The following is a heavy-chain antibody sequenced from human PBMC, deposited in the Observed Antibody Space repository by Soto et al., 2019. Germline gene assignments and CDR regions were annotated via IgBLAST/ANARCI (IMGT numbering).Heavy chain of an antibody. Sequence: QVQLQQWGAGLLKPSETLSLTCAVYGGSFSGYYWNWIRQPPGKGLEWIGEINHSGSTNYNPSLKSRVSISADTSKKQFSLRLRSVTAADTAEYYCARFGSVVTIFDFWGQGTLVTVSS. V-gene: IGHV4-34*01. D-gene: IGHD2-15*01. CDR3: ARFGSVVTIFDF. CDR2: INHSGST. CDR1: GGSFSGYY. J-gene: IGHJ4*02.